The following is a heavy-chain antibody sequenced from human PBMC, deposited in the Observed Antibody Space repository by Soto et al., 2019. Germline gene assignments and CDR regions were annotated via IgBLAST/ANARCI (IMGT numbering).Heavy chain of an antibody. J-gene: IGHJ6*02. CDR1: GVTFSSYA. CDR3: ARGDGYSSSWFVSYGMDV. V-gene: IGHV1-69*01. Sequence: QVQLVQSVAEVNKPGSSVKVSCKASGVTFSSYAISWVRQAPRQGLEWMGGIIPIFGTANYAQKFQGKVTITADESTSTAYMELSSLRSEDTAVYDCARGDGYSSSWFVSYGMDVWGQGTTVTVSS. D-gene: IGHD6-13*01. CDR2: IIPIFGTA.